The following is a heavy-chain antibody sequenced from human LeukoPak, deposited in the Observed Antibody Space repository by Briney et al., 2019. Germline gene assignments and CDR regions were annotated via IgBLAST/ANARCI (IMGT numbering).Heavy chain of an antibody. J-gene: IGHJ5*02. CDR1: AGSIRSGGYY. CDR3: ARSTWNWFDP. CDR2: IYYSGST. Sequence: SETLSLTCTVSAGSIRSGGYYWSWIHQHPKRGLERGGYIYYSGSTYYNPSLKSRVTISVDTSKKQFSLKLSHVTAADTAVYYCARSTWNWFDPWGEGTLVTVSS. V-gene: IGHV4-31*03.